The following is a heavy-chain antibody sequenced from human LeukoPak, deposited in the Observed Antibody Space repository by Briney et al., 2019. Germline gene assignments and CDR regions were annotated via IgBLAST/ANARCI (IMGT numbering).Heavy chain of an antibody. CDR1: GYTFTSYD. D-gene: IGHD6-13*01. CDR2: MNPNSGNT. J-gene: IGHJ5*02. Sequence: ASVKVSCKASGYTFTSYDINWVRQATGQGLEWMGWMNPNSGNTGYAQKFQGRVTMTTDTSTSTAYMELRSLRSDDTAVYYCASHSRGHWFDPWAREPWSPSPQ. CDR3: ASHSRGHWFDP. V-gene: IGHV1-8*01.